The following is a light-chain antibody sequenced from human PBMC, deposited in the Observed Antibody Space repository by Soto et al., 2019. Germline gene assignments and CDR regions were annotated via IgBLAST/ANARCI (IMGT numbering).Light chain of an antibody. CDR1: QSVTNNY. Sequence: EFVLTQSPGTLSLSPGERATLSCRASQSVTNNYLAWYQQKTGQAPRLLIYGASSRVVGIPDSFSGSGSGTDFTLTISRLEPEDFAMYYCQQYGSLWTFGQGTKVEFK. J-gene: IGKJ1*01. V-gene: IGKV3-20*01. CDR2: GAS. CDR3: QQYGSLWT.